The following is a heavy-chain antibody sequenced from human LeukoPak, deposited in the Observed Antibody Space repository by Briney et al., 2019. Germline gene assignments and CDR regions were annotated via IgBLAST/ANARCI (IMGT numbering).Heavy chain of an antibody. CDR1: GYTFTDYY. V-gene: IGHV1-2*02. Sequence: ASVKVSCKASGYTFTDYYMHWVRQAPGQGLEWMGWINPNSGGTNYAQKFQGRVTMTRDTSIITAYMELSRLRSDDTAVYYCARMAPRYDSSGYYGGWGQGTLVTVSS. J-gene: IGHJ4*02. CDR2: INPNSGGT. D-gene: IGHD3-22*01. CDR3: ARMAPRYDSSGYYGG.